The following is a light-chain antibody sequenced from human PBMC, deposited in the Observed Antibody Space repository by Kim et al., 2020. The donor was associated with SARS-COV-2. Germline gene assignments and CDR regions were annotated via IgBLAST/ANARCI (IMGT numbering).Light chain of an antibody. Sequence: ASVKLTCTLSRGFSSYAIAWHQQQPGKGPRYLMNVNSDGSHNKGDGIPDRFSGSSSGAERYLTISSLQSEDEADYYCQTWGTGMGVFGGGTKLTVL. J-gene: IGLJ3*02. V-gene: IGLV4-69*01. CDR1: RGFSSYA. CDR3: QTWGTGMGV. CDR2: VNSDGSH.